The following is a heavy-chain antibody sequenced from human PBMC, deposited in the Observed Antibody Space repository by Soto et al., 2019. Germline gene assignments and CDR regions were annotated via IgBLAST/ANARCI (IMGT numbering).Heavy chain of an antibody. D-gene: IGHD6-13*01. J-gene: IGHJ4*02. CDR1: GGSISSSNW. V-gene: IGHV4-4*02. CDR3: ARAPSLGGRWYYFDY. Sequence: SETLSLTCAVSGGSISSSNWWSWVRQPPGKGLEWIGEIYHSGSTNYNPSLKSRVTISVDKSKNQFSLKLSSVTAADTAVYYCARAPSLGGRWYYFDYWGQGTLVTVSS. CDR2: IYHSGST.